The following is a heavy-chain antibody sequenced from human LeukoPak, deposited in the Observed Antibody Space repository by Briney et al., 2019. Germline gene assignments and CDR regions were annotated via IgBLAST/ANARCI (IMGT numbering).Heavy chain of an antibody. Sequence: GGSLRLSCAVSGVSFSSYSMNWVRQAPGKGLEWVSYISGGSTTIHYTDSVKGRFTISRDNINNALYLQMNSLRDEDTAVYYCARERGNYFRHWGQGTLVTVSS. V-gene: IGHV3-48*02. J-gene: IGHJ4*02. CDR1: GVSFSSYS. CDR2: ISGGSTTI. CDR3: ARERGNYFRH.